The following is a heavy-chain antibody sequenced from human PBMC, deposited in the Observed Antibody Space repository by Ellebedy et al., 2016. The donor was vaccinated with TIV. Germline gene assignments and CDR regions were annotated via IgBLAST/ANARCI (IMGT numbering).Heavy chain of an antibody. J-gene: IGHJ4*02. CDR1: GGSISSGGYY. Sequence: SETLSLTCTVSGGSISSGGYYWSWIRQHPGRGREWIGYIYYSGSTYYNPSLKSRVTISVDTSKNQFSLKLSSVTAADTAVYYCARESLTSLYCGGDCYSSTYFDYWGQGTLVTVSS. V-gene: IGHV4-31*03. D-gene: IGHD2-21*02. CDR2: IYYSGST. CDR3: ARESLTSLYCGGDCYSSTYFDY.